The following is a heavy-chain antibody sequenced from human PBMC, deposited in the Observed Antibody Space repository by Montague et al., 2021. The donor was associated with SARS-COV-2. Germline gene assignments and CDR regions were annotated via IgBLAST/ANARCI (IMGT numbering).Heavy chain of an antibody. J-gene: IGHJ4*03. CDR3: ARLGSPDYCGGDCYLRDHGTDL. CDR2: IYYSGDT. Sequence: SETLSLTCTVSGGSITSGAYYWSWIRQSPGKGLEWIGTIYYSGDTYSNPSLKSRLTISMDTSKSQVSLQINTVTAADTAVYFCARLGSPDYCGGDCYLRDHGTDLWGQGTLVTVSS. CDR1: GGSITSGAYY. V-gene: IGHV4-39*01. D-gene: IGHD2-21*02.